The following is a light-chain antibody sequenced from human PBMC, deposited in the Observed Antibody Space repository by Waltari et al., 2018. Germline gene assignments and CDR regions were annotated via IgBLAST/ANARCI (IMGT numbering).Light chain of an antibody. CDR2: KAS. CDR3: QHYNSFSLS. Sequence: DIQMTQSPSTLSASVGDRVNITCRVSQSISSWLAWYQQKPGKAPNLLIYKASILQIGVPSRFSGSGSGTEFTLTISSLQPDDFATYYCQHYNSFSLSFGGGTKVEIK. CDR1: QSISSW. V-gene: IGKV1-5*03. J-gene: IGKJ4*01.